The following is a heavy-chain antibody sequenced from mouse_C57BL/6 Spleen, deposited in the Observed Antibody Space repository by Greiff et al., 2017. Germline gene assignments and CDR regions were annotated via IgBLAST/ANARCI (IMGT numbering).Heavy chain of an antibody. V-gene: IGHV5-9-1*02. CDR3: TRDYYYGSNWYFDV. D-gene: IGHD1-1*01. CDR1: GFTFSSYA. Sequence: EVKLVESGEGLVKPGGSLKLSCAASGFTFSSYAMSWVRQTPEKRLEWVAYISSGGDYIYYADTVKGRFTISRDNARNTLYLQMSSLKSEDTAMYYCTRDYYYGSNWYFDVWGTGTTVTVSS. CDR2: ISSGGDYI. J-gene: IGHJ1*03.